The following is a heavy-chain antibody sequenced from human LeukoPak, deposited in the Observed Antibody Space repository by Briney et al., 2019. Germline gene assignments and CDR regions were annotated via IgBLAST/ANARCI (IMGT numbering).Heavy chain of an antibody. CDR1: GYSFTSYW. V-gene: IGHV5-51*01. CDR2: IYPGDSDT. J-gene: IGHJ3*02. D-gene: IGHD2-2*01. CDR3: ARGYQIGPGDCSSTSCYPNDAFDI. Sequence: KYGESLKISCKGSGYSFTSYWIGWVRQMPGKGLEWMGIIYPGDSDTRYSPSFQGQVTISADKSISTAYLQWSSLKASDTAMYYCARGYQIGPGDCSSTSCYPNDAFDIWGQGTMVTVSS.